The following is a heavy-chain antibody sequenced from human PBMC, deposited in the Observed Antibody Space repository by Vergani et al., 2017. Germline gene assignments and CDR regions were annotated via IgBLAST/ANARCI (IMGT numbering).Heavy chain of an antibody. CDR3: ARILGGGSYDYYFDY. V-gene: IGHV4-39*01. J-gene: IGHJ4*02. CDR2: IYYSGST. Sequence: QLQLQESGPGLVKPSETLSLTCTVPGGSISSSSYYWGWIRQPPGKGLEWIGSIYYSGSTYYNPSLKSRVTISVDTSKNQFSLKLSSVTAADTAVYYCARILGGGSYDYYFDYWGQGTLVTVSS. D-gene: IGHD1-26*01. CDR1: GGSISSSSYY.